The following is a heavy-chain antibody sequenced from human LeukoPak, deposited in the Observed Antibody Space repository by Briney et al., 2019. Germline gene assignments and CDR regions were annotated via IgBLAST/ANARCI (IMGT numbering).Heavy chain of an antibody. CDR1: GFTFSSYW. D-gene: IGHD3-22*01. Sequence: GGSLRLSCAASGFTFSSYWMSWVRQAPGKGLEWVANIKQDGSEKYYVDSVKGRFTISRDNSKNTVYLQMNSLRAEDTAVYYCAKDPTHFRVWDDYDNTRLNYWGQGTLVTVSS. CDR2: IKQDGSEK. CDR3: AKDPTHFRVWDDYDNTRLNY. J-gene: IGHJ4*02. V-gene: IGHV3-7*01.